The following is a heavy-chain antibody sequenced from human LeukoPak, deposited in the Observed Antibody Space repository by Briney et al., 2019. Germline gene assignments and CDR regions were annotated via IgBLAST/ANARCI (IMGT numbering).Heavy chain of an antibody. J-gene: IGHJ4*02. CDR3: ARGRLAHFDY. D-gene: IGHD6-25*01. CDR1: GSTFSSHW. V-gene: IGHV3-74*01. Sequence: GGSMSPSRALDGSTFSSHWMQWVSHAHRGGLVWVSRINSDGSSTSYADSVKGRFTISRDNAKNTLYLQMNSLRAEDTAVYYCARGRLAHFDYWGQGTLVTVSS. CDR2: INSDGSST.